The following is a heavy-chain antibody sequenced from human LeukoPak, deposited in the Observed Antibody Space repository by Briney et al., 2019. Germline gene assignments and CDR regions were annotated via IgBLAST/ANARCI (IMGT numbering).Heavy chain of an antibody. J-gene: IGHJ4*02. V-gene: IGHV4-39*01. D-gene: IGHD6-19*01. CDR1: GGSISSSSYY. CDR3: ARHWRYSSGWYRGGFDY. Sequence: SETLSLTCTVSGGSISSSSYYWGWIRQPPGKGLEWMGRIYYSGSTYYNPSLKSRVTISVDTSKNQFSLKLSSVTAADTAVYYCARHWRYSSGWYRGGFDYWGQGTLVTVSS. CDR2: IYYSGST.